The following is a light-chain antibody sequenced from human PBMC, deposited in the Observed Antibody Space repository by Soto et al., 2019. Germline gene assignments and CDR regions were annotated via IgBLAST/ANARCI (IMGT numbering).Light chain of an antibody. CDR3: ATWDDDLYTPI. CDR2: NNN. Sequence: QSVVTQAPSVSGTPGQRVTISCSGSSSNSESNWVYWYQQLPGTAPKLLIYNNNQRPSGVPDRFSGSKSGTSASLAITGLRSDDEAEYYCATWDDDLYTPIIGGGTKLTVL. V-gene: IGLV1-47*02. J-gene: IGLJ2*01. CDR1: SSNSESNW.